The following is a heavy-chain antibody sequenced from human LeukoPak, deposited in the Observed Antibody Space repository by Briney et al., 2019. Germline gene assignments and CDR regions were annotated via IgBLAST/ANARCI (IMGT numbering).Heavy chain of an antibody. J-gene: IGHJ5*02. CDR3: ARGDSSSSNWFDP. CDR2: IYYSGST. D-gene: IGHD3-22*01. V-gene: IGHV4-59*01. Sequence: PSETLSLTCTVSGGSISSYYWSWIRQPPGRGLEWIGYIYYSGSTNYNPSLKSRVTISVDTSKNQFSLKLSSVTAADTAVYYCARGDSSSSNWFDPWGQGTLVTVSS. CDR1: GGSISSYY.